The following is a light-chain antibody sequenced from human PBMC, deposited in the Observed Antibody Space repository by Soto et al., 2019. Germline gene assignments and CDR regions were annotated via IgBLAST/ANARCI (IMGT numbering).Light chain of an antibody. J-gene: IGLJ3*02. V-gene: IGLV1-44*01. CDR3: AAWDDSLNAWV. CDR2: SNN. Sequence: QSVLTHPPSASGTPGHRVTISCSGSSSNIGSNTVNWYQHLPGTAPKLLIYSNNQRPSGVPDRFSGSKSGTSASLAISGLQSEDEADYYCAAWDDSLNAWVFGGGTQLTVL. CDR1: SSNIGSNT.